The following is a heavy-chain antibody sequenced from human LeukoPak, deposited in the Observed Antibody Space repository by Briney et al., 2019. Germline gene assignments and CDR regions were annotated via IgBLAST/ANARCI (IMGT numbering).Heavy chain of an antibody. CDR1: GYTFTSYD. Sequence: ASVKVSCKASGYTFTSYDINWVRQATGQGLEWMGWMNPNSGNTGYAQKIQGRVTMTRDMSTSTVYMDLSSLTSEDTAVYYCARVEYGSGSRGTFDMWGQGTRVTVSS. J-gene: IGHJ3*02. CDR3: ARVEYGSGSRGTFDM. V-gene: IGHV1-8*01. CDR2: MNPNSGNT. D-gene: IGHD3-10*01.